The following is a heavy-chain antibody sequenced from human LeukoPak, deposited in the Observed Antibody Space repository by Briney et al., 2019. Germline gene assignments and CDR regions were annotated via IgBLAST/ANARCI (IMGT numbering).Heavy chain of an antibody. CDR3: ARDIVRDSGYHFFY. J-gene: IGHJ4*02. D-gene: IGHD5-12*01. V-gene: IGHV1-3*01. Sequence: GASVKVSCKASGYTFTSYAMHRVRQAPGQRLEWMGWINAGNGNTKYSQKFQGRVTITRDTSASTAYMELSSLRFEDTAVYYCARDIVRDSGYHFFYWGEGTLVTVSS. CDR1: GYTFTSYA. CDR2: INAGNGNT.